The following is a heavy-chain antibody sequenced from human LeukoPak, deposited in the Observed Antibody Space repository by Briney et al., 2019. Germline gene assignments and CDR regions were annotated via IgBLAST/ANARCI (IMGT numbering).Heavy chain of an antibody. CDR2: INQSGST. D-gene: IGHD1-7*01. CDR1: GGSFSDYY. Sequence: SETLSLTCAVSGGSFSDYYWSWIRQPLGKGLEWIGEINQSGSTNYNPSLKSRVTISVDTSKNQFSLKLSSVTAADTAVYYCAREVDWNYERWFDPWGQGTLVTVSS. V-gene: IGHV4-34*01. CDR3: AREVDWNYERWFDP. J-gene: IGHJ5*02.